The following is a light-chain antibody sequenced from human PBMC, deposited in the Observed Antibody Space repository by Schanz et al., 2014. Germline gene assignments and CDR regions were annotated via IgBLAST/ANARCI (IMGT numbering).Light chain of an antibody. Sequence: DIQMTQSPSSLSASVGDRVTITCRASQSISNYLNWYQQSPGKAPKLLIYSASSLHSGVPSRFSGSGSGTDFTLTISSLQPEDFATYYCQQGYSTPITFGQGTRLEIK. CDR2: SAS. V-gene: IGKV1-39*01. CDR3: QQGYSTPIT. CDR1: QSISNY. J-gene: IGKJ5*01.